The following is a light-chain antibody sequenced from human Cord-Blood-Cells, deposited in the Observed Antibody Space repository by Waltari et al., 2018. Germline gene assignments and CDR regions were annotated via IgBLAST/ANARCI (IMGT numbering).Light chain of an antibody. J-gene: IGLJ2*01. CDR1: RGHSSYI. CDR3: ETWDSNSVV. Sequence: QPVLTQSSSASASLGSSVKLTCTLSRGHSSYIIAWHQQQTGKAPRYVMKLEGSRSYNKGSGVPDRFSGSSSGADRYRTISNLQFEDEADYYCETWDSNSVVFGGGTKLTVL. V-gene: IGLV4-60*02. CDR2: LEGSRSY.